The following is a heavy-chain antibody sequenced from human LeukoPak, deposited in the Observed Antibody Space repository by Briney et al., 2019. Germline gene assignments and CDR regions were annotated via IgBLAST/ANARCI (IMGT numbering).Heavy chain of an antibody. D-gene: IGHD3-9*01. Sequence: PSETLSLTCTVSGGSISSYYWSWIRQSPGKGLECIGYIHYTGSTNYNPSLKSRVTISVETSKNQFSLKLKSVTAADTAVYYCARAGNFDWSPWYFDYWGQGTLVTVSS. CDR3: ARAGNFDWSPWYFDY. CDR2: IHYTGST. J-gene: IGHJ4*02. V-gene: IGHV4-59*01. CDR1: GGSISSYY.